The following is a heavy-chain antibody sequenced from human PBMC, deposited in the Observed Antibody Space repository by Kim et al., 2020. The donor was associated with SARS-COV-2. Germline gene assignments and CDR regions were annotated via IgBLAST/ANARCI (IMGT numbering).Heavy chain of an antibody. Sequence: GGSLRLSCAASGFTFSSYAMSWVRQAPGKGLEWVSAISGSGGSTYYADSVKGRFTISRDNSKNTLYLQMNSLRAEDTAVYYCANQGYCSSTSCYWVRGWYFDLWGRGTLVTVSS. D-gene: IGHD2-2*01. CDR2: ISGSGGST. CDR1: GFTFSSYA. V-gene: IGHV3-23*01. CDR3: ANQGYCSSTSCYWVRGWYFDL. J-gene: IGHJ2*01.